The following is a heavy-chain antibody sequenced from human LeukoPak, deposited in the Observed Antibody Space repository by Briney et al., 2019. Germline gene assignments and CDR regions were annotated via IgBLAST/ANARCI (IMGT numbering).Heavy chain of an antibody. CDR1: GGSISSYY. CDR2: IYYSGST. J-gene: IGHJ4*02. V-gene: IGHV4-59*12. Sequence: SETLSLTCTVSGGSISSYYWSWIRQPPGKGLEWIGYIYYSGSTNYNPSLKSRVTISVDTSKNQFSLKLSSVTAADTAVYYCARGMGYGDNLDYWGQGTLVTVSS. CDR3: ARGMGYGDNLDY. D-gene: IGHD4-17*01.